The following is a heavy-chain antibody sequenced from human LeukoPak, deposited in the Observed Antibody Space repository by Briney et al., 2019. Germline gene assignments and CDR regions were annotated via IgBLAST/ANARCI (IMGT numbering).Heavy chain of an antibody. D-gene: IGHD3-22*01. CDR2: IRGTDGKT. V-gene: IGHV3-23*01. Sequence: GGSLRLSCAASGFTFSTYAMNWVRQAPGKGLEWVSRIRGTDGKTFYADSVKGRFTISRDNSKNTLYLQMNSLRAEDTAVYYCAKELDSSGYFDYWGQGTLVTVSS. CDR1: GFTFSTYA. CDR3: AKELDSSGYFDY. J-gene: IGHJ4*02.